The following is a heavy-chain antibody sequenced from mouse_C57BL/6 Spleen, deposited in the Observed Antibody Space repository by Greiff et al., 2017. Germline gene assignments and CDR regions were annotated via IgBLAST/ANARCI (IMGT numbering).Heavy chain of an antibody. CDR1: GYTFTSYW. D-gene: IGHD2-3*01. J-gene: IGHJ1*03. Sequence: QVQLQQPGTELVKPGASVKLSCKASGYTFTSYWMHWVKQRPGQGLEWIGNINPSNGGTNYNEKFKSKATLSVDKSSSTAYMQLSSLTSEDSAVYYCARGGGYCGYFDVWGTGTTVTVSS. CDR2: INPSNGGT. V-gene: IGHV1-53*01. CDR3: ARGGGYCGYFDV.